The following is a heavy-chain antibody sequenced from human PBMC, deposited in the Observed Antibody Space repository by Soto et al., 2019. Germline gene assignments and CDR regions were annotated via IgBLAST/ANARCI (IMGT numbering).Heavy chain of an antibody. V-gene: IGHV4-34*10. CDR1: GGSFSGYY. CDR2: INHRGST. CDR3: ARGGNPAAGYYFDY. D-gene: IGHD6-13*01. Sequence: SETLSLTCAVYGGSFSGYYWSWIRQPPGKGLEWIGEINHRGSTNYAQKIQGRVTMTTDTSTSTAYMEVRILTSDDTAVFYCARGGNPAAGYYFDYWGQGTLVTVS. J-gene: IGHJ4*02.